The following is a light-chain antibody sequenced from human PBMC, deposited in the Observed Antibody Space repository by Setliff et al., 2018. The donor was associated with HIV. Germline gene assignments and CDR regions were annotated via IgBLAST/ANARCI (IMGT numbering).Light chain of an antibody. Sequence: SYALTQPPSVSVAPGKTATITCGGNNIANEGVHWYQQKPGQAPLLVIYFDTERPSGTPERFSGSISGNTATLTISGVEAGDEADYYCQVWDSSNNQCVFGTGTKGTVL. V-gene: IGLV3-21*04. J-gene: IGLJ1*01. CDR2: FDT. CDR3: QVWDSSNNQCV. CDR1: NIANEG.